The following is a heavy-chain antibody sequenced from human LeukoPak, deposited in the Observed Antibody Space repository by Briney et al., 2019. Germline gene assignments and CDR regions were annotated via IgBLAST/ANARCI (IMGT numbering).Heavy chain of an antibody. CDR2: INSDGSRT. CDR3: ARDGIVGAISHFDY. Sequence: GGSLRLSCAASGFIFSGYWMHWVRQGPGKGLVWVSRINSDGSRTSYADSVEGRFTISRDNSKNTLYLQMNSLRAEDTAVYYCARDGIVGAISHFDYWGQGTLVTVSS. J-gene: IGHJ4*02. CDR1: GFIFSGYW. D-gene: IGHD1-26*01. V-gene: IGHV3-74*01.